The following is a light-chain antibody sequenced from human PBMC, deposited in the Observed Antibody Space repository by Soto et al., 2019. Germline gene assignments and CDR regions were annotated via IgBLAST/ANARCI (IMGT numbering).Light chain of an antibody. Sequence: QLVLTQSPSASASLGASVTLTCTLSSGHGSYAIAWHRQQPGKGPRFLMRLNSDGSHTKGDGIPDRFSGSSSGAERYLAISSLRSEDEADYYCQTWDTALWVFGGGTKVTVL. CDR1: SGHGSYA. CDR3: QTWDTALWV. V-gene: IGLV4-69*01. J-gene: IGLJ3*02. CDR2: LNSDGSH.